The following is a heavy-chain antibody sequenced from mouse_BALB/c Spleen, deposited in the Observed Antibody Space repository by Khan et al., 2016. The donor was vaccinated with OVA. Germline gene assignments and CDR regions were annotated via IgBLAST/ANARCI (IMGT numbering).Heavy chain of an antibody. CDR2: INPSNGYT. D-gene: IGHD2-14*01. Sequence: QVRLQQSGAELARPGASVKMSCKASGYTFTSYTIHWIKKRPGQGLEWIGYINPSNGYTNYNQKLKDKATLTTDKSSTTAYLQLSSLTSDDSAVYNCVRDGAYHRNDGWFAYWGQGTLVTVSA. V-gene: IGHV1-4*01. J-gene: IGHJ3*01. CDR1: GYTFTSYT. CDR3: VRDGAYHRNDGWFAY.